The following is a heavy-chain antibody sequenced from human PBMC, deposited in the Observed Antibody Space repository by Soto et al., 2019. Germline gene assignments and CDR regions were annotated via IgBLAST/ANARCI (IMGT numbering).Heavy chain of an antibody. Sequence: QAQLVESGGGVVQPGMSLRLSCAASELHFTDYSMHCVRQTADKGLEWVAFISHDGRNTFYSDSVKGRFTISRDDARSMLFLQMSGVTVEDTAIYYCAVAGVPTISVRYYYFRFWGRGTLVTVSS. J-gene: IGHJ4*02. V-gene: IGHV3-30*04. D-gene: IGHD3-9*01. CDR1: ELHFTDYS. CDR3: AVAGVPTISVRYYYFRF. CDR2: ISHDGRNT.